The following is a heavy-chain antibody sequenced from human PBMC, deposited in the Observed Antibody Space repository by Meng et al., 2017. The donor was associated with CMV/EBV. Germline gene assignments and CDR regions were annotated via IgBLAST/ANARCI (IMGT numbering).Heavy chain of an antibody. V-gene: IGHV3-30*02. D-gene: IGHD1-1*01. CDR2: IRYDGSNK. CDR1: GFTFSSSN. J-gene: IGHJ4*02. Sequence: GESLKISCPASGFTFSSSNMHWVRQAPGKGLEWVAFIRYDGSNKYYADSVKGRFTISRDNSKNTLFLQMNSLRAEDTAMYYCATYWSADYWGQGTLVTVSS. CDR3: ATYWSADY.